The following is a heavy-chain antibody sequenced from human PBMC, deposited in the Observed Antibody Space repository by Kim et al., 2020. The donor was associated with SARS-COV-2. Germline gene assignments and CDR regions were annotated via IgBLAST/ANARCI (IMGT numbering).Heavy chain of an antibody. Sequence: ASVKVSCKASGYTFSSYGISWVRQAPGQGLEWMGWISAYNGHTNYAQKLQGRVTMTTDTSTSTAYMELRSLRSDDTAVYYCARGLAQGSLSIRSKRYGMDVWGQGTTVTVSS. V-gene: IGHV1-18*01. CDR1: GYTFSSYG. D-gene: IGHD5-12*01. J-gene: IGHJ6*02. CDR2: ISAYNGHT. CDR3: ARGLAQGSLSIRSKRYGMDV.